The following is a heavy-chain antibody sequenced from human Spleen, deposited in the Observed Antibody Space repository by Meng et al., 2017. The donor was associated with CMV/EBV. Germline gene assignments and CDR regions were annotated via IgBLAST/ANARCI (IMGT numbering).Heavy chain of an antibody. Sequence: GGSLRLSCAASGFMFNSYAMYWVRQAPGKGPEWVAVMSFDGSNEYYADSVKGRFTISRDNSKNTLYFQLNSLRAEDTAVYYCARGRKESGWYYFDSWGQGSLVTVSS. CDR3: ARGRKESGWYYFDS. V-gene: IGHV3-30*14. CDR1: GFMFNSYA. CDR2: MSFDGSNE. J-gene: IGHJ4*02. D-gene: IGHD6-19*01.